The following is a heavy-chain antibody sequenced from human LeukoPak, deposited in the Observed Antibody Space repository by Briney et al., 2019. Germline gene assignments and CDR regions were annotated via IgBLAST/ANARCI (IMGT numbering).Heavy chain of an antibody. Sequence: SETLSLTCTASGGSISSYYWSWIRQPPGKGLEWIGYIYYSGSTNYNPSLKSRVTISVDTSKNQFSLKLSSVTAADTAVYYCAGGRPNYYDSSGYPLYWGQGTLVTVSS. CDR2: IYYSGST. J-gene: IGHJ4*02. V-gene: IGHV4-59*01. CDR1: GGSISSYY. D-gene: IGHD3-22*01. CDR3: AGGRPNYYDSSGYPLY.